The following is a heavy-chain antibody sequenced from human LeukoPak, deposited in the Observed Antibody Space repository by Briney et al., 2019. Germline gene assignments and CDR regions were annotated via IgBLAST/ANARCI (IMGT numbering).Heavy chain of an antibody. V-gene: IGHV3-30*01. CDR1: GFTFNGHG. J-gene: IGHJ4*02. D-gene: IGHD3-10*01. CDR2: ISFHGINK. CDR3: ARDITDHFSFDY. Sequence: GWSLRLSCAASGFTFNGHGFHWVRQAPGRGLEWVAVISFHGINKHYAHSVNGRFTISRDNSKNTVFLQMDSLRPEDTAVYYCARDITDHFSFDYWGQGTLVTVSS.